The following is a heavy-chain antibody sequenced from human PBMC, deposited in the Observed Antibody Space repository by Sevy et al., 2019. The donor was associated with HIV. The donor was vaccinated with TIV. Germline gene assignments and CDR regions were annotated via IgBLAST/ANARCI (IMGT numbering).Heavy chain of an antibody. D-gene: IGHD5-12*01. CDR2: IRNDPDGGTT. Sequence: GESLKISCTASGFTFRNAWMTWVRQVPGKGLEWVGRIRNDPDGGTTDYAAPVGGRFTISRDDSKNTLYLQMTSLETEDTAVYYCSTDIVVQSGYSYDFSTFNPDLPHNSGADVWGQGTTVTVSS. J-gene: IGHJ6*02. CDR3: STDIVVQSGYSYDFSTFNPDLPHNSGADV. V-gene: IGHV3-15*01. CDR1: GFTFRNAW.